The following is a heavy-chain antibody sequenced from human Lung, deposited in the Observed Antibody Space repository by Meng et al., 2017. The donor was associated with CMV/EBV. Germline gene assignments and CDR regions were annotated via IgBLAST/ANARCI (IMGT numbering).Heavy chain of an antibody. J-gene: IGHJ3*02. CDR3: APGDGNSNAFDI. V-gene: IGHV3-15*01. CDR2: SKNNTDGGTT. CDR1: GFTFRNAW. D-gene: IGHD5-24*01. Sequence: LTXAASGFTFRNAWMSWVRQAPGKGLEWVGRSKNNTDGGTTDYAAPVKGRFSFSRDDSKTTLYLQMNSLKTEDTAVYYCAPGDGNSNAFDIWGQGTVVTVSS.